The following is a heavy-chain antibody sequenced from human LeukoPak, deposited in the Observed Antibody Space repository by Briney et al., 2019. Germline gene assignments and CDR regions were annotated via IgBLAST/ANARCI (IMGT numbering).Heavy chain of an antibody. Sequence: KPGGSLRLSCTASGFTFTSYGMNWVRQAPGKGLEWVSFIDTSGSYMYYGDSLKGRVTISRDNAKNSLYLQMNGLRAEDTAVYYCARGRSITLLRGVAMSDGFDIWGQGAMVTVSS. D-gene: IGHD3-10*01. CDR1: GFTFTSYG. J-gene: IGHJ3*02. CDR2: IDTSGSYM. V-gene: IGHV3-21*01. CDR3: ARGRSITLLRGVAMSDGFDI.